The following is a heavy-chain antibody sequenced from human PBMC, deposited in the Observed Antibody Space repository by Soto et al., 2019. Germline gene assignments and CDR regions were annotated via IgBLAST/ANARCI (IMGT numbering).Heavy chain of an antibody. J-gene: IGHJ5*02. CDR1: GYTFTSYA. D-gene: IGHD6-19*01. CDR3: ARGDGIAVAGP. Sequence: QVQLVQSGAEVKKPGASVKVSCKASGYTFTSYAMHWVRQAPGQRLEWMGWINAGNGNTKYSQKFQGRVTITRDTSASTAYMELSSLRSDDTAVYYCARGDGIAVAGPWGQGTLVTVSS. V-gene: IGHV1-3*01. CDR2: INAGNGNT.